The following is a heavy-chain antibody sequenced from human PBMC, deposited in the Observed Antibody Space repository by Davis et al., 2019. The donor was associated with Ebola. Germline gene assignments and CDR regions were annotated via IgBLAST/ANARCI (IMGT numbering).Heavy chain of an antibody. J-gene: IGHJ2*01. CDR1: GDSISSGSYY. CDR2: VSYSGST. V-gene: IGHV4-61*01. Sequence: SETLSLTCAVSGDSISSGSYYWAWVRQPPGKGLEWIGYVSYSGSTNYNPSLKSRVTISVDTSKNQFSLNLSSVTAADTAVYYCARGRRPPNWHFDLWGRGTLVTVSS. CDR3: ARGRRPPNWHFDL.